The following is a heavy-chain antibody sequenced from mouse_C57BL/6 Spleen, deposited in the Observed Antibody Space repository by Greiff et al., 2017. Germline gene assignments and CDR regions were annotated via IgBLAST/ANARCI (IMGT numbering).Heavy chain of an antibody. J-gene: IGHJ1*03. CDR1: GYTFTSYW. D-gene: IGHD1-1*01. CDR3: SRVDSHYYGSSYDWYFDV. CDR2: IDPNSGGT. V-gene: IGHV1-72*01. Sequence: QVQLQQPGAELVKPGASVKLSCKASGYTFTSYWMHWVKQRPGRGLEWIGRIDPNSGGTKYNEKFKSKATLTVDKPSSTAYMQLSSLTSEDSAVYYCSRVDSHYYGSSYDWYFDVWGTGTTGTVSS.